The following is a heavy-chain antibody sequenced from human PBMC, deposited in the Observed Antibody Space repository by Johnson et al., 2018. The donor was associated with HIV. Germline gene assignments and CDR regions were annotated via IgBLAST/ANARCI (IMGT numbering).Heavy chain of an antibody. Sequence: VQLVESGGGVVQPGGSLRLSCAASGFTFSSYAMHWVRQAPGKGLEWVAVISFDGSNKYYADSVKGRFTISRDNSKNTLYLQLNSLRAEDAAVYYCSKAANYCDSSGYYYVDAFDIWGQGTMVTVSS. CDR2: ISFDGSNK. J-gene: IGHJ3*02. CDR1: GFTFSSYA. CDR3: SKAANYCDSSGYYYVDAFDI. D-gene: IGHD3-22*01. V-gene: IGHV3-30*04.